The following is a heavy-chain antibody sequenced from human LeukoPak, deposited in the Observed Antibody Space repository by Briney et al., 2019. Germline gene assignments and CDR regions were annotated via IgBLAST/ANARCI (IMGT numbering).Heavy chain of an antibody. CDR2: INHSGST. CDR3: ASTLNSEGDY. CDR1: GGSFSGYY. Sequence: SETLSLTCAVYGGSFSGYYWSWIRQPPGKGLEWIGEINHSGSTNYNPSLKSRVTISVDTSKNQFSLKLSSVTAADTAVYYCASTLNSEGDYWGQGTLVTVSS. D-gene: IGHD4-23*01. J-gene: IGHJ4*02. V-gene: IGHV4-34*01.